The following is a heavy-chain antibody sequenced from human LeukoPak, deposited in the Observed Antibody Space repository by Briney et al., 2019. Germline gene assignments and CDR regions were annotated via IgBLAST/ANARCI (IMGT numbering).Heavy chain of an antibody. Sequence: GRSLRLSCAASGFTFLSYAMSWVRQAPGKGLEWVSTISGSGGSTYYADSVKGRFTISRDNSKNTLYLQMNSLRAEDTAVYYCARGITIFGVVTDYFDYWGQGTLVTVSS. J-gene: IGHJ4*02. CDR1: GFTFLSYA. D-gene: IGHD3-3*01. V-gene: IGHV3-23*01. CDR3: ARGITIFGVVTDYFDY. CDR2: ISGSGGST.